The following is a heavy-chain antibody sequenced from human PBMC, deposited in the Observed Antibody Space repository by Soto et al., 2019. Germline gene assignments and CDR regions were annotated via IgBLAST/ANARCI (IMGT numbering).Heavy chain of an antibody. J-gene: IGHJ4*02. CDR2: SNHNSGGT. CDR3: ARDLAGRDDY. D-gene: IGHD6-25*01. Sequence: SVKVSCKASGYTFTGYYMHWVRQAPGQGLEWMGWSNHNSGGTNYAQKFQCRVTMTSDSSISTAYMELRRLRSDDTAVYYCARDLAGRDDYWGQGTLVTVSS. V-gene: IGHV1-2*02. CDR1: GYTFTGYY.